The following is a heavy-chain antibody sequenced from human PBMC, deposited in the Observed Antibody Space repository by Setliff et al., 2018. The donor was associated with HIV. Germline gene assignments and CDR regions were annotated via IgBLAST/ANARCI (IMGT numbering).Heavy chain of an antibody. Sequence: ASVKVSCKASGYTFNSYYMHWVRQAPGQGLEWMGRINPSGGSTSYAQKFKGRVTMTRDTSTSTVYMELSSLRSEDTAVYYCAREDCSGGSCYGSDYWGQGTLVTVSS. D-gene: IGHD2-15*01. V-gene: IGHV1-46*02. J-gene: IGHJ4*02. CDR1: GYTFNSYY. CDR3: AREDCSGGSCYGSDY. CDR2: INPSGGST.